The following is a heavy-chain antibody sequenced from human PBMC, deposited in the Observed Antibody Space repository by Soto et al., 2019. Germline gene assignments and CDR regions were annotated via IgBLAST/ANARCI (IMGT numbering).Heavy chain of an antibody. CDR3: AKDYFGSGSHPDY. V-gene: IGHV3-33*06. D-gene: IGHD3-10*01. Sequence: QVQLVESGGGVVQPGRSLRLSCAASGFTFSSYGMHWVRQAPGKGLEWVALIWYDGSIEYYADSVKGRFTISRDNSKNTLSLQISSLRDEDTAVYYCAKDYFGSGSHPDYWGLGTLVTVSS. CDR2: IWYDGSIE. CDR1: GFTFSSYG. J-gene: IGHJ4*02.